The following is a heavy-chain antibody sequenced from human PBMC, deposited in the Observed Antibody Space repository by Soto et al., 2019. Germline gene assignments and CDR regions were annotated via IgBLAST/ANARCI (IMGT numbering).Heavy chain of an antibody. CDR1: GGSINTYY. CDR2: VFSSGGT. V-gene: IGHV4-59*01. Sequence: QVQLQESGPGLVRPSETLSLTCTVSGGSINTYYWSWIRQPPGKGLEWIGYVFSSGGTKYNPSLTSRVPISINTSKSQFSLKLTSVTTADTALYFCARADGSGRYPWDFWSPGTLVLVSS. CDR3: ARADGSGRYPWDF. D-gene: IGHD3-10*01. J-gene: IGHJ4*02.